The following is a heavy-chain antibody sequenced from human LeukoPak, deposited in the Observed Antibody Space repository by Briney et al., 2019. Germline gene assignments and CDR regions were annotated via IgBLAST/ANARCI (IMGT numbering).Heavy chain of an antibody. J-gene: IGHJ4*02. CDR2: ISYDGSNK. V-gene: IGHV3-30*18. D-gene: IGHD5-24*01. Sequence: GRSLRLSCAASGFTFSSYGMHWVRQAPGRGLEWVAVISYDGSNKYYADSVKGRFTISRDNSKNTLYLQMNSLRAEDTAVYYCAKGYNSDYFDYWGQGTLVTVSS. CDR1: GFTFSSYG. CDR3: AKGYNSDYFDY.